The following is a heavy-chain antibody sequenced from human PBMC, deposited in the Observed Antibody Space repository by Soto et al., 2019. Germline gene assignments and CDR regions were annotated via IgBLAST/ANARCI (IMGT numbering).Heavy chain of an antibody. D-gene: IGHD1-26*01. Sequence: QVQLVQSGAEVKKPGASVKVSCKASGYTFTNHAIYWVRQAPGQRLEWMGWINAGNGNTKYSQTFQVRVTLTRDTSASTAYMELSSLRSEDTAVYYWATASLVRGSNKWDFDYWGQGTRVTVSS. CDR3: ATASLVRGSNKWDFDY. CDR1: GYTFTNHA. V-gene: IGHV1-3*01. J-gene: IGHJ4*01. CDR2: INAGNGNT.